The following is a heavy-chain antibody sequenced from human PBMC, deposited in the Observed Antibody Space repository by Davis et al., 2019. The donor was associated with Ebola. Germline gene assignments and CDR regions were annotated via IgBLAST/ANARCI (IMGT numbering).Heavy chain of an antibody. CDR1: GGTFGSHV. V-gene: IGHV1-69*06. CDR2: IIPIFGTT. CDR3: ASRYDFTRLNGMDV. J-gene: IGHJ6*02. Sequence: SVKVSCKASGGTFGSHVFSWVRQAPGQGLEWLGEIIPIFGTTNFAQKFQGRITITADRSPSAAYMELSSLRSEDTAVYYCASRYDFTRLNGMDVWGQGTTVTVSS. D-gene: IGHD3-3*01.